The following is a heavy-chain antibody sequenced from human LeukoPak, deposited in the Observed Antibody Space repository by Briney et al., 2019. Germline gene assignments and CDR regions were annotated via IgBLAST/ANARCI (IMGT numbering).Heavy chain of an antibody. CDR2: IYYSGST. J-gene: IGHJ4*02. D-gene: IGHD3-10*01. Sequence: PSETLSLTCTVSGGSISSYYWSWIRQPAGKGLEWIGYIYYSGSTNYNPSLKSRVTISVDTSKNQFSLKLSSVTAADTAVYYCARDGGGYGSGSYVFDYWGQGTLVTVSS. CDR1: GGSISSYY. V-gene: IGHV4-59*01. CDR3: ARDGGGYGSGSYVFDY.